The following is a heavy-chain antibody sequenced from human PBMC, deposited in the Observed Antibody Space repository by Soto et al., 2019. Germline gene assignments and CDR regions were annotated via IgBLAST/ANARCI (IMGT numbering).Heavy chain of an antibody. Sequence: QVQLVQSGAEVKKPGSSVKVSCKASGGTFRSYAISWVRQAPGQGLEWMGGIIPIFGTANYAQKFQGRVTITADESTSTAYMELSSLRSEDTAVYYCARTTYYYDRSGYSHFDYWGQGTLVTVST. V-gene: IGHV1-69*01. D-gene: IGHD3-22*01. CDR3: ARTTYYYDRSGYSHFDY. CDR1: GGTFRSYA. CDR2: IIPIFGTA. J-gene: IGHJ4*02.